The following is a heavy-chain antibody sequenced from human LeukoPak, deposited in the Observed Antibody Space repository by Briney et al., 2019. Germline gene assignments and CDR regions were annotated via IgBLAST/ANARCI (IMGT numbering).Heavy chain of an antibody. V-gene: IGHV3-30-3*01. J-gene: IGHJ4*02. CDR3: ARDVTVVPAAPLDY. Sequence: GRSLRLSCAASGFTFSSYAMHWVRQAPGKGLEWVAVISYDGSNKYYADSVKGRFTISRDNSKNTLYLQMNSLRAEDTAVYYCARDVTVVPAAPLDYWGQGTLVTVSS. CDR2: ISYDGSNK. D-gene: IGHD2-2*01. CDR1: GFTFSSYA.